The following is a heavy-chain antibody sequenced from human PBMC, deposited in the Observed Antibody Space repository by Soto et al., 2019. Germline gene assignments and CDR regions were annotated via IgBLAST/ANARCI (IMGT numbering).Heavy chain of an antibody. J-gene: IGHJ4*02. CDR3: ARGHLPAADYYFDY. CDR2: IYYSGST. CDR1: GGSISSYY. V-gene: IGHV4-59*01. D-gene: IGHD2-2*01. Sequence: SETLSLTCTVSGGSISSYYWSWIRQPPGKGLEWIGYIYYSGSTNYNPSLKSRVTISVDTSKNQFSLKLSSVTAADTAVYYCARGHLPAADYYFDYWGQGTLVTVSS.